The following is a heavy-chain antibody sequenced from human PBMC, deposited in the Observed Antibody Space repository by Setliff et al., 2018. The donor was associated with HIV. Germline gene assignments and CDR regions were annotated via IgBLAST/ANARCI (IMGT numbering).Heavy chain of an antibody. V-gene: IGHV3-23*01. CDR1: GFTFSDYA. CDR2: ISNSDGST. CDR3: AKDGVWGDYYDSSLLDY. J-gene: IGHJ4*02. Sequence: PGGSLRLSCAASGFTFSDYAMSWVRQAPGKGLEWVSGISNSDGSTYYADSVKGRFTISRDNSKNTLYLQMNSLRVEDTAVYYCAKDGVWGDYYDSSLLDYWGQGTLVTVSS. D-gene: IGHD3-22*01.